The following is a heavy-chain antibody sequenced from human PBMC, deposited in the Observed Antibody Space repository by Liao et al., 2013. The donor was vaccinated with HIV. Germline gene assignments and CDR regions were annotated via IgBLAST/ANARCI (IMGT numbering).Heavy chain of an antibody. V-gene: IGHV4-4*07. CDR1: GGSISSFQ. CDR3: ARDNVVGRVVPA. Sequence: QVQLQESGPGLVKPSETLSLTCTVSGGSISSFQWNWIRQPAGKGLEWIGRIYTSGSTNYNPSLKSRVTMSVDTSKNQFSLKLSSVTAADTAVYYCARDNVVGRVVPAWGQGTLVTVSS. J-gene: IGHJ4*02. D-gene: IGHD2-2*01. CDR2: IYTSGST.